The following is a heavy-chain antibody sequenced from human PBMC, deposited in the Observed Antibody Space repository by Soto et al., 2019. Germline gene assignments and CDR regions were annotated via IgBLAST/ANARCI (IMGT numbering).Heavy chain of an antibody. CDR3: ARDPNRAWAAAGIGRNWFDP. J-gene: IGHJ5*02. CDR2: INPNSGGT. V-gene: IGHV1-2*02. CDR1: GYTFTGYY. Sequence: QVQLVQSGAEVKKPGASVKVSCKASGYTFTGYYMHWVRQAPGQGLAWMGWINPNSGGTNYAQTFQGRVTMTRDTSISTAYMELSRLRSDDTAVYYCARDPNRAWAAAGIGRNWFDPWGQGTLVTVSS. D-gene: IGHD6-13*01.